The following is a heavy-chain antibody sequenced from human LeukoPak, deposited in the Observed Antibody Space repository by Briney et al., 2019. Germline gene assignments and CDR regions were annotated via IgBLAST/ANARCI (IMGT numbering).Heavy chain of an antibody. Sequence: GASVKVSCKASGGTFSSYAISWVRQAPGQGLEWMGGIIPIFGTANYAQKFQGRVTITADESTSTAYMELSSLRSEDTAVYYCARAAQYYYGSGSPDYYYYGMDVWGQGTTVTVSS. CDR1: GGTFSSYA. D-gene: IGHD3-10*01. CDR3: ARAAQYYYGSGSPDYYYYGMDV. CDR2: IIPIFGTA. V-gene: IGHV1-69*13. J-gene: IGHJ6*02.